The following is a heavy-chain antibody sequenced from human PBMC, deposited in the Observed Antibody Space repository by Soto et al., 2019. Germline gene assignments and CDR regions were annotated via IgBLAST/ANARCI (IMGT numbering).Heavy chain of an antibody. V-gene: IGHV1-3*01. CDR3: ARDGAVAGNTNFDY. J-gene: IGHJ4*02. CDR2: INAGNAKT. Sequence: QVQLVQSGAEVKKPGASVKVSCKASGYTFTNYAIHWVRQGPGQRLEWMGWINAGNAKTKYSQKFQGRVTISRDTSASTAYMELSSLRSEDTAVYYCARDGAVAGNTNFDYWGQGTLVTVSS. CDR1: GYTFTNYA. D-gene: IGHD6-19*01.